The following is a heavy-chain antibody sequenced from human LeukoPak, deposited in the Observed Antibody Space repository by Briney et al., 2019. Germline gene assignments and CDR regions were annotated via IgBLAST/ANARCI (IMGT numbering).Heavy chain of an antibody. J-gene: IGHJ4*02. D-gene: IGHD2-15*01. CDR3: ARQVQLVGFDS. V-gene: IGHV4-59*08. Sequence: SETLSLTCTVSGGSISNDYWSWIRQPPGKGLEWIGYISDIGRTNYNASLKSRITISRDTSKNLFSLKVKSVTAADTAVYYCARQVQLVGFDSWGQGTLVTVSS. CDR2: ISDIGRT. CDR1: GGSISNDY.